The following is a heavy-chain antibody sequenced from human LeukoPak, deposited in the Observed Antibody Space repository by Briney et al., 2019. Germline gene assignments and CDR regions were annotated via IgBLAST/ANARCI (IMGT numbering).Heavy chain of an antibody. CDR2: IYYSGST. Sequence: SETLSLTCTVSGGSISSSSYYWGWIRQPPGKELEWIGSIYYSGSTYYNPSLKSRVTISVDTSKNQFSLKLSSVTAADTAVYYCARRFLEWLGENDWFDPWGQGTLVTVSS. D-gene: IGHD3-3*01. CDR3: ARRFLEWLGENDWFDP. CDR1: GGSISSSSYY. J-gene: IGHJ5*02. V-gene: IGHV4-39*01.